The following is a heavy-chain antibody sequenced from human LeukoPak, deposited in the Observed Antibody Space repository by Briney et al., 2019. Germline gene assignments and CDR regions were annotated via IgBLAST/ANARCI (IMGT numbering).Heavy chain of an antibody. J-gene: IGHJ4*02. V-gene: IGHV3-7*03. Sequence: GGSLRLSCAASGFTVSSNYMSWVRQAPGKGPEWVANIKENGSEEYYVDSVKGRFTISRDNAKNSLYLQMNSLRAEDTAVYYCARVLSGGSCIFDYWGQGTPVTVSS. CDR2: IKENGSEE. D-gene: IGHD2-15*01. CDR3: ARVLSGGSCIFDY. CDR1: GFTVSSNY.